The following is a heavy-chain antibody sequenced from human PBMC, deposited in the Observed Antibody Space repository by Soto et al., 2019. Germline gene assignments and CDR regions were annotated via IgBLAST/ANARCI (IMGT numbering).Heavy chain of an antibody. Sequence: PSQTLSLTCAISGDSVSSNSAAWNWIRLSPSRGLEWLARTYYRSRWYNDYAVSVRSRITVNADTSKNQFSLQLTSVTPEDTAIYYCAGTTSHHWLYMYVWGRGTKVTVSS. CDR3: AGTTSHHWLYMYV. CDR2: TYYRSRWYN. J-gene: IGHJ6*03. V-gene: IGHV6-1*01. D-gene: IGHD1-1*01. CDR1: GDSVSSNSAA.